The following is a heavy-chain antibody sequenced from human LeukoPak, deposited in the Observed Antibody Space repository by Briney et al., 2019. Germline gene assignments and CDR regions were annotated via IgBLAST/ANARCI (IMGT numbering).Heavy chain of an antibody. J-gene: IGHJ3*02. CDR2: VSTSNGDT. Sequence: ASVNVSCKASGYPFTIYGIRWVRQAPGQGLEWMGWVSTSNGDTYYAQKLQGRVTMTTDTSTSTIYMELRSLSSDDTALYYCARAYYESRNYWHYTFDIWCQGTMVTVSS. CDR3: ARAYYESRNYWHYTFDI. CDR1: GYPFTIYG. D-gene: IGHD3-22*01. V-gene: IGHV1-18*01.